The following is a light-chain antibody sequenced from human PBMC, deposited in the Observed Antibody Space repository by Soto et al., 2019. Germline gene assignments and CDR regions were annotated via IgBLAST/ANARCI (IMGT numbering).Light chain of an antibody. CDR3: CSYTSSSIRV. V-gene: IGLV2-14*01. Sequence: QSVLTQPASVSGPPGQSITISCTGTSSDVGGYNHVSWYQQHPGKAPKLIIYEVRNRPSGVSNRLSGSKSGNTASLTISGLQADDEADYYCCSYTSSSIRVFGGGTK. CDR1: SSDVGGYNH. CDR2: EVR. J-gene: IGLJ3*02.